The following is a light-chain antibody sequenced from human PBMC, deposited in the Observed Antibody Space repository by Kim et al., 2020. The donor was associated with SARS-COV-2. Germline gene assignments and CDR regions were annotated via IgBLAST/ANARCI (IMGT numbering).Light chain of an antibody. V-gene: IGKV3-15*01. CDR1: QSIVTN. CDR3: QQYNDWPWT. CDR2: GAS. Sequence: EIVMTQSPVTLSVSPGERVTLSCRASQSIVTNLGWYQQKPGQAPRLLIYGASTRATGIPARFSGSGSGTEFTLTISSLQSEDFAVYCCQQYNDWPWTFGQGTKLEI. J-gene: IGKJ1*01.